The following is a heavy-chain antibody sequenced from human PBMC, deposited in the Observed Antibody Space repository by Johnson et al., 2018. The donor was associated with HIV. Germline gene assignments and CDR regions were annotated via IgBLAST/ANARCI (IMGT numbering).Heavy chain of an antibody. Sequence: QVQLVESGGGLIQPGGSLRLSCAASGFTVSSNYMSWVRQAPGKGLEWVAVISFDGYNKYYADSVKGRFTISRDRSEKTLYLQMNSLRPEDTAVYYCAKVRSRWTTFDDAFDIWCQGTLVTVSS. CDR3: AKVRSRWTTFDDAFDI. J-gene: IGHJ3*02. CDR1: GFTVSSNY. CDR2: ISFDGYNK. D-gene: IGHD4-11*01. V-gene: IGHV3-30*18.